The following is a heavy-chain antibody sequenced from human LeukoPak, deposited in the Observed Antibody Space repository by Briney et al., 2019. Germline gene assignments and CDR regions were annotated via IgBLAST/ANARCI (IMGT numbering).Heavy chain of an antibody. CDR1: GFTFSNYW. CDR2: IKSDGSSI. J-gene: IGHJ3*02. CDR3: AREYIMRVGRQSDAFDI. V-gene: IGHV3-74*01. D-gene: IGHD3-22*01. Sequence: GGSLRLSGAASGFTFSNYWIHWVRQVPGKGLVWVSRIKSDGSSISYADSVKGRFTISRDNAKNTLHLQMNSLRVEDTAVYYCAREYIMRVGRQSDAFDIWSQGIMVTVSS.